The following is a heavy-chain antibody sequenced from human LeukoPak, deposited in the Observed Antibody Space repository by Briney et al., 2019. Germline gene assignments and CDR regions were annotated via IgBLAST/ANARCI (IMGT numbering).Heavy chain of an antibody. D-gene: IGHD3-16*01. Sequence: PGGSLRLSCEASGFIFSSFELNWVRQAPGKGREWVAHISDKEDIIYADSVKGRFAISRDNAKNSQYLQMTSLRADDTGVYYCARSGGSYKPFDSWGQGNLVTVSS. CDR1: GFIFSSFE. CDR2: ISDKEDI. J-gene: IGHJ4*02. V-gene: IGHV3-48*03. CDR3: ARSGGSYKPFDS.